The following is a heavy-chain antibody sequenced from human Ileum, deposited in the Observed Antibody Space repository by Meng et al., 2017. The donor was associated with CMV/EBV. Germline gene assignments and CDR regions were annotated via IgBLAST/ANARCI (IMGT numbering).Heavy chain of an antibody. D-gene: IGHD1-26*01. V-gene: IGHV4-39*01. Sequence: PITGTNYFWAWVRQTPGTGLEWMGSIYYSGNTYYNPSLKSRVTISVDTSKNHFSLRLNSVTAADTAVYFCARHSPVVGVTGIYFDYWGQGTLVTVSS. J-gene: IGHJ4*02. CDR1: PITGTNYF. CDR3: ARHSPVVGVTGIYFDY. CDR2: IYYSGNT.